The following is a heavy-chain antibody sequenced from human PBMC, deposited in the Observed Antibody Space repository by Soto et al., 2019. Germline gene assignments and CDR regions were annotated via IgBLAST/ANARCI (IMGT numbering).Heavy chain of an antibody. Sequence: QVQLVQSGAEVRKPGASVRVSCQASGYAFIDYYIHWVRQAPGEGLEWMGWINPNSAGTDYAQKFQGRVTMTRDTSITTAYMELRRLRSNDTAVYYCARDLDWKTSVGMDVWGQGTTVTVSS. D-gene: IGHD1-1*01. CDR1: GYAFIDYY. J-gene: IGHJ6*02. V-gene: IGHV1-2*02. CDR2: INPNSAGT. CDR3: ARDLDWKTSVGMDV.